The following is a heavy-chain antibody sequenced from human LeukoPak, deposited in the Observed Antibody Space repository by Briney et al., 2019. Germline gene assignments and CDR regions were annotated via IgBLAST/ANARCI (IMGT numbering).Heavy chain of an antibody. CDR1: GYTFTGYY. Sequence: ASMKVSCKASGYTFTGYYIHWLRQAPGQGLEWMGFINPNSGGTNYAQKFQGRVTMTRDTSISTAYMELSRLRSDDTAVYYCARDHNLELVFDFWGQGTLVTVSS. V-gene: IGHV1-2*02. CDR2: INPNSGGT. D-gene: IGHD6-13*01. J-gene: IGHJ4*02. CDR3: ARDHNLELVFDF.